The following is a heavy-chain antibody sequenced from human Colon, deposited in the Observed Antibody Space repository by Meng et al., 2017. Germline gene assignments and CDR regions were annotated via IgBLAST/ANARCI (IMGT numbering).Heavy chain of an antibody. Sequence: SVKVSCKASGGTFSSYAISWVRQAPGQGLERMGGITPVFGAAIYAPKFQGRVTITADESTSTAYMELSSLRSEDTAVYYCARVDYDSSGYFSSYFHGLDVWGHGTTVTVSS. CDR3: ARVDYDSSGYFSSYFHGLDV. CDR2: ITPVFGAA. V-gene: IGHV1-69*13. D-gene: IGHD3-22*01. CDR1: GGTFSSYA. J-gene: IGHJ6*02.